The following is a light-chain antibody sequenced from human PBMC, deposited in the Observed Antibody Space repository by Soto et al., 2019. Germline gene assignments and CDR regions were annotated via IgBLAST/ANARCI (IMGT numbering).Light chain of an antibody. V-gene: IGKV3-20*01. Sequence: EIVMTQSPATLSVSQGERATLSCRASQSVSSKLAWYQQKPGQAPRLLIYGESSRATGISDRFSGSGSGTDFTLTTSRLEPEDFAVYYCQQFGGARIFGGGTKVDIK. J-gene: IGKJ4*01. CDR3: QQFGGARI. CDR2: GES. CDR1: QSVSSK.